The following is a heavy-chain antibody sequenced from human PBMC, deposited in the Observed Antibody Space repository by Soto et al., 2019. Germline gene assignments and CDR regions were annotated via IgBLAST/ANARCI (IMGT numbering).Heavy chain of an antibody. D-gene: IGHD3-3*01. V-gene: IGHV1-8*01. Sequence: GASVKVSCKASGYTFTSYDINWVRQATGQGLEWMGWMNPNSGNTGYAQKFQGRVTMTRNTSISTAYMELSSLRSEDTAVYYCARGRVDYDFWSGYSSDLDYWGQGTLVTVSS. CDR1: GYTFTSYD. J-gene: IGHJ4*02. CDR3: ARGRVDYDFWSGYSSDLDY. CDR2: MNPNSGNT.